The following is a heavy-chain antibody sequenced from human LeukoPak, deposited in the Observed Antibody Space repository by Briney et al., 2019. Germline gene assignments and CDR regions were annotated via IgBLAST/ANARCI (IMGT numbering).Heavy chain of an antibody. J-gene: IGHJ4*02. CDR3: AKEDDY. CDR1: GGSFSGYY. CDR2: ISGSGGST. Sequence: PSETLSLTCAVYGGSFSGYYWSWVRQAPGKGLEWVSAISGSGGSTYYADSVKGRFTISRDNSKNTLYLQMNSLRAEDTAVYYCAKEDDYWGQGTLVTVSS. V-gene: IGHV3-23*01.